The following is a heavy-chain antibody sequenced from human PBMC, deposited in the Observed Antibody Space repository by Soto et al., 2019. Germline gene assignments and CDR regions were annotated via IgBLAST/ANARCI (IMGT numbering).Heavy chain of an antibody. D-gene: IGHD4-4*01. CDR1: GGSVSRDSNF. Sequence: TLSLTCTVSGGSVSRDSNFWSWIRQPPGKGLEWIGYIYYSGPSRYNPSLESRVTISIDSSKNQVSLTLTSVTAADTAVYYCARGYSHYAHWGRGTLVTVSS. V-gene: IGHV4-61*01. CDR3: ARGYSHYAH. CDR2: IYYSGPS. J-gene: IGHJ4*02.